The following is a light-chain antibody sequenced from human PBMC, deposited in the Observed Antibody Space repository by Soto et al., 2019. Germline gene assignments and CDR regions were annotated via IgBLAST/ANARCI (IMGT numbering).Light chain of an antibody. V-gene: IGLV1-51*01. J-gene: IGLJ2*01. Sequence: QSVLTQPPSVSAAPGQKVTISCSGSRSNIGNNYVSWYQQLPGTAPKLLIYDNNERPSGIPDRFSGSKSGTSATLGITGLQTGDEADYYCATWDFSLSAEVFGGGTKLTVL. CDR1: RSNIGNNY. CDR3: ATWDFSLSAEV. CDR2: DNN.